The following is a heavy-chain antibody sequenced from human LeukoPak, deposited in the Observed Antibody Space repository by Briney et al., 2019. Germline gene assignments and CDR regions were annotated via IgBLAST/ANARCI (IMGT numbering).Heavy chain of an antibody. Sequence: GASVKVSCKASGGTFSSYAISWVRQAPGQGLEWMGRIIPILGIANYAQKFQGRVTITADKSTSTAYMELSSLRSEDTAVYYCVRGSYSGSYHVQYFQHWGQGTLVTVSS. D-gene: IGHD1-26*01. V-gene: IGHV1-69*04. CDR2: IIPILGIA. CDR3: VRGSYSGSYHVQYFQH. CDR1: GGTFSSYA. J-gene: IGHJ1*01.